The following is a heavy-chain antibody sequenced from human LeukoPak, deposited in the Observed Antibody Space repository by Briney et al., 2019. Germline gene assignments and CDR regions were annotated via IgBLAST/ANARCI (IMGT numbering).Heavy chain of an antibody. Sequence: GESLRLSCAASGFTFTSYWMHWVRQAPGKGLVWVSRVNSDGSSTTYADSVKGRFTISRDNAKNTLYLQMNSLRAEDTAVYYCARGRYYGMDVWGQGTTVPVSS. CDR2: VNSDGSST. CDR1: GFTFTSYW. CDR3: ARGRYYGMDV. J-gene: IGHJ6*02. V-gene: IGHV3-74*01.